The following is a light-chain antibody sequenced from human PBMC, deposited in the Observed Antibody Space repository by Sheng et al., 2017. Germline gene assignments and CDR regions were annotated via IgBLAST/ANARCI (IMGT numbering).Light chain of an antibody. J-gene: IGKJ2*01. CDR2: AAS. Sequence: DIQMTQSPSAMSASVGDRVTFTCRASRGIGTQLIWFQQKPGKVPKRLIYAASTLQSGVPSRFSGSGSGTNFSLTISSLQLEDFATYYCLQDYRYPYTFGQGTKLDI. CDR3: LQDYRYPYT. CDR1: RGIGTQ. V-gene: IGKV1-17*03.